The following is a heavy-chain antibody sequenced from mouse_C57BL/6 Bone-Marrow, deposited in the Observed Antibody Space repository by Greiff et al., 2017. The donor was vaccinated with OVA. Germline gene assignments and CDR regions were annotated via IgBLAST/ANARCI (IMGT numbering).Heavy chain of an antibody. J-gene: IGHJ1*03. CDR3: ARDAGGDWYFDV. D-gene: IGHD1-1*02. CDR1: GFTFSDFY. V-gene: IGHV7-1*01. Sequence: EVKLVESGGGLVQSGRSLRLSCATSGFTFSDFYMEWVRQAPGKGLEWIAASRNKANDYTTAYSASVKGRFIVSRDTSQSILYLQMNALRAEDTAIYYCARDAGGDWYFDVWGTGTTVTVSS. CDR2: SRNKANDYTT.